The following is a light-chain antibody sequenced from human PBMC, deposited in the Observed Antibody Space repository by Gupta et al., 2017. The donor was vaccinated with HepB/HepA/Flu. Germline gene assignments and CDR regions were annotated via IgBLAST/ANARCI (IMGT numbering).Light chain of an antibody. CDR3: AAWDDSLNGYV. V-gene: IGLV1-44*01. CDR1: SSNIETNT. J-gene: IGLJ1*01. Sequence: QSVLTQPPSASGTPGQRVTISCSGSSSNIETNTVNWFQQLPGTAPKLLIYINNQRPSGVPDRFSASKSGTSASLAISGLQSADEGDYYCAAWDDSLNGYVFGTGTKVTVL. CDR2: INN.